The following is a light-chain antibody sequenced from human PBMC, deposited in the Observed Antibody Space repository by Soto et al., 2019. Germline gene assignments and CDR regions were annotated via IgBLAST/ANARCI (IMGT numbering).Light chain of an antibody. J-gene: IGKJ2*01. Sequence: EIVLTQSPATLSLSPGERATLSCRASQSVSSYLAWYQQKPGQAPRLLIYDASNRATGIPARFSGNGSGTDFTLTISSLEPEDFAVYYCQQRSNWPLLYTFGQGTKLEIK. CDR2: DAS. V-gene: IGKV3-11*01. CDR1: QSVSSY. CDR3: QQRSNWPLLYT.